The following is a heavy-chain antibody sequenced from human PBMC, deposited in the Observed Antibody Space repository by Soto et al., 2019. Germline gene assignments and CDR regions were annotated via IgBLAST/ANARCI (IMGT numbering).Heavy chain of an antibody. J-gene: IGHJ6*02. Sequence: GGSLRLSCAASGFTFSNYAVTWVRQAPGKGLEWVSTISGSGGSTYYADSVKGRFTISRDNSKNTLYLQMNSLRAEDTAVYYCARYDSSGYYWPYYYYGMDVWGQGTTVTVSS. D-gene: IGHD3-22*01. CDR1: GFTFSNYA. CDR3: ARYDSSGYYWPYYYYGMDV. V-gene: IGHV3-23*01. CDR2: ISGSGGST.